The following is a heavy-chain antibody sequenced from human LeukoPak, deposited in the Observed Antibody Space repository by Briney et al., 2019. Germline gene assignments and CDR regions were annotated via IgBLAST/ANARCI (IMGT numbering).Heavy chain of an antibody. J-gene: IGHJ6*03. D-gene: IGHD2-21*02. Sequence: PSETLSLTCTVSGGSISSYYWSWIRQPAGKGLEWIGRIYTSGSTNYNPSLKSRVTMSVDTSKNQFSLKLSSVTAADTAVYYCARDACGGDCYSPQNYYYYMDVWGKGTTVTISS. CDR1: GGSISSYY. CDR2: IYTSGST. CDR3: ARDACGGDCYSPQNYYYYMDV. V-gene: IGHV4-4*07.